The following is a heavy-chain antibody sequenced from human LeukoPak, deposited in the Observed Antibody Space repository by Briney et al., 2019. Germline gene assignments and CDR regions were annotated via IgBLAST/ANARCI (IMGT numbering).Heavy chain of an antibody. V-gene: IGHV3-23*01. CDR1: GFTFSAYA. D-gene: IGHD4-17*01. CDR2: IRGGGTSE. Sequence: GGSLRLSCTASGFTFSAYAMMWVRQAPGKGPEWVSAIRGGGTSEFYADSVKGWFRISRYNSKNTLFLQMNSLRAEDTAVYYCARDPNGDYIGAFDMWGPGTMVTVSS. J-gene: IGHJ3*02. CDR3: ARDPNGDYIGAFDM.